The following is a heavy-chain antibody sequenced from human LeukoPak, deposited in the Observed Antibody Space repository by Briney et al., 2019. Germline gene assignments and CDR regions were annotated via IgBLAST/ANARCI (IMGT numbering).Heavy chain of an antibody. V-gene: IGHV4-34*01. J-gene: IGHJ4*02. CDR1: IDSFSNYH. Sequence: SETLSLTCAVYIDSFSNYHWNWIRQTPAKGMEWIGEVNESGGTNISPSLRSRVTISVDTSKNQFSLKLSSVTAADTAVYYCARGLDSSYFDYWGQGTLVTVSS. CDR3: ARGLDSSYFDY. CDR2: VNESGGT. D-gene: IGHD2-15*01.